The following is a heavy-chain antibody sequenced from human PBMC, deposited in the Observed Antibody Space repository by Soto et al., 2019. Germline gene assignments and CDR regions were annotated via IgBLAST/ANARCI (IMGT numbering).Heavy chain of an antibody. CDR3: ASHGAVAPWGEAFDI. V-gene: IGHV3-23*01. D-gene: IGHD6-19*01. J-gene: IGHJ3*02. Sequence: EVQLLESGGGLVQPGGSLRLSCAASGFTFSSYAMSWVRQAPGKGLEWVSAISGSGGSTYYADSVKGRFTISRDNSKNTLYLQMNSLRAEDTAVYYSASHGAVAPWGEAFDIWGQGTMVTVSS. CDR1: GFTFSSYA. CDR2: ISGSGGST.